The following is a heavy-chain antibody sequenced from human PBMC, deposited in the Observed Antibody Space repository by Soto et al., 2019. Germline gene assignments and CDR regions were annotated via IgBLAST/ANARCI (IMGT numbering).Heavy chain of an antibody. CDR3: ARDEGYCSGGSCHNYYYYGMDV. J-gene: IGHJ6*02. V-gene: IGHV1-18*01. CDR1: GYTLTSYG. D-gene: IGHD2-15*01. CDR2: ISAYNGNT. Sequence: GASVKVSCRASGYTLTSYGISWVRQAPGQGLEWMGWISAYNGNTNYAQKLQGRVTMTTDTSTSTAYMELRSLRSDDTAVYYCARDEGYCSGGSCHNYYYYGMDVWGQGTTVTVSS.